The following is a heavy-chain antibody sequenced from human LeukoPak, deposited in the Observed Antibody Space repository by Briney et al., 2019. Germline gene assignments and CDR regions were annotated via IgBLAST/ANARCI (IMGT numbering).Heavy chain of an antibody. D-gene: IGHD2-21*01. CDR3: ARQAYTIDY. CDR2: ISSSSSTI. CDR1: GFTFSSYG. Sequence: PGGSLRLSCAASGFTFSSYGMHWVRQAPGKGLEWVSYISSSSSTIYYADSVKGRFTISRDNAKDSLYLQMNSLRAEDTAVYYCARQAYTIDYWGQGTLVTVSS. J-gene: IGHJ4*02. V-gene: IGHV3-48*01.